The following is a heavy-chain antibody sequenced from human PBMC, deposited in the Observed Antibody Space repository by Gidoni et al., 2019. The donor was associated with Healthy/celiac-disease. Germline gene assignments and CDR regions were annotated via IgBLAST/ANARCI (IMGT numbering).Heavy chain of an antibody. CDR2: SGGST. D-gene: IGHD6-13*01. Sequence: SGGSTYYADSVKGRFTISRDNSKNTLYLQMNSLRAEDTAVYYCARGPSAAAGFDYWGQGTLVTVSS. V-gene: IGHV3-53*01. CDR3: ARGPSAAAGFDY. J-gene: IGHJ4*02.